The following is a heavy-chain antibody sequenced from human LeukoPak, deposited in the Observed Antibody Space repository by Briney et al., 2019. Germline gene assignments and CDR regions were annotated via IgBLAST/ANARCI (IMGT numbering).Heavy chain of an antibody. D-gene: IGHD3-3*01. CDR1: GFTFSSYG. CDR2: ISGSGGST. V-gene: IGHV3-23*01. CDR3: AKLFLGMDV. J-gene: IGHJ6*04. Sequence: GGTLRLSCAASGFTFSSYGMSWVRQAPGKGLEWVSAISGSGGSTYYADSVKGRFTISRDNSKNTLYLQMSSLRAEDTAVYYCAKLFLGMDVWGKGTTVTISS.